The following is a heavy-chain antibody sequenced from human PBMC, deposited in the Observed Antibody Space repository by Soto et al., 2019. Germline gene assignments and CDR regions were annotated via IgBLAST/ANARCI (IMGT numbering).Heavy chain of an antibody. J-gene: IGHJ3*02. Sequence: QDQLVQSGAEVKKPGASVKVSCKASGYRFSSFGLHWVRQAPGQGPEWMGYIGSFKNITSYAQKLQGRVTMTADTSTSTAYMELRSLRFDDTAVYYCARDKFDRHIVDRRGPLDIWGQGTLVTVSS. CDR1: GYRFSSFG. CDR2: IGSFKNIT. D-gene: IGHD2-21*01. V-gene: IGHV1-18*01. CDR3: ARDKFDRHIVDRRGPLDI.